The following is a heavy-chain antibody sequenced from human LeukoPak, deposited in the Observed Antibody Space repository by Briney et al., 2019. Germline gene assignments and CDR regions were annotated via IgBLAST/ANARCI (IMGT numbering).Heavy chain of an antibody. CDR2: ISAYNGNT. CDR3: ARDSMVAATPEYDY. Sequence: ASVKVSCKASGYTFTSYGISWVRQAPGQGLEWMGWISAYNGNTNYAQKLQGRVTMTTDTSTSTAYMELRSLRSGDTAVYYCARDSMVAATPEYDYWGQGTLVTVSS. D-gene: IGHD2-15*01. CDR1: GYTFTSYG. V-gene: IGHV1-18*01. J-gene: IGHJ4*02.